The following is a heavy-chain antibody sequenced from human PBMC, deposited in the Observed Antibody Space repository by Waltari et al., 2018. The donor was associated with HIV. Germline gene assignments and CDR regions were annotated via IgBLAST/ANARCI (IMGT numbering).Heavy chain of an antibody. CDR3: ARSLTSRPGYGGVMAF. J-gene: IGHJ4*02. CDR1: GYTFTNHD. CDR2: MNPNSGNT. V-gene: IGHV1-8*01. Sequence: QVQLVQSGAEVKKPGASVKVSCRTSGYTFTNHDINWVRQAAGQGLEWMGWMNPNSGNTGFAQNVQGRVTMTRNSSISTAYMELRSLKSEDTALYYCARSLTSRPGYGGVMAFWGQGSLVTVSS. D-gene: IGHD3-16*01.